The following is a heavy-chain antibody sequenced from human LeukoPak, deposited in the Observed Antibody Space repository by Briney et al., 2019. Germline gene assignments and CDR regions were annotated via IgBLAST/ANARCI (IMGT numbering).Heavy chain of an antibody. V-gene: IGHV3-7*01. Sequence: GGSLRLSCAASGFTFSSYSMNWVRQAPGKGLEWVANIKPDGSEEKYVDSVKGRFTISRDNAKTSLFLHMNSLRAEDSAIYYCAAWIAETTQEFNSWGQGTLVTVSS. CDR2: IKPDGSEE. J-gene: IGHJ4*02. CDR3: AAWIAETTQEFNS. CDR1: GFTFSSYS. D-gene: IGHD1-7*01.